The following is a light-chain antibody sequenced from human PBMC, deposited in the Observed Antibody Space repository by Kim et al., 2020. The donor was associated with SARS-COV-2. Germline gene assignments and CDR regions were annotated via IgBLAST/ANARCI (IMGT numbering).Light chain of an antibody. J-gene: IGLJ2*01. CDR1: SSDVGGYNY. Sequence: GHSLTNSCSGTSSDVGGYNYVSWYQQHPGKAPKLMIYDVSNRPSGVSNRFSGSKSGNTASLTISGLQAEDEADYYCSSYTSSSTVVFGGGTQLTVL. CDR2: DVS. V-gene: IGLV2-14*03. CDR3: SSYTSSSTVV.